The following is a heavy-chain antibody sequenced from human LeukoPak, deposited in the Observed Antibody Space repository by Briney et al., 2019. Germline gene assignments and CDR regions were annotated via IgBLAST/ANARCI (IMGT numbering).Heavy chain of an antibody. CDR3: ARHGSTDYFDY. CDR1: GVSISSGSHY. J-gene: IGHJ4*02. V-gene: IGHV4-39*01. CDR2: MHYSGIT. Sequence: SETLSLTCIVSGVSISSGSHYWGWLRQRPGKGLEWTGSMHYSGITYYNPSLTSRVPISVDTSKNQFSLRLTSVTAADTAVYYCARHGSTDYFDYWGQGTLVTVSS. D-gene: IGHD2-2*03.